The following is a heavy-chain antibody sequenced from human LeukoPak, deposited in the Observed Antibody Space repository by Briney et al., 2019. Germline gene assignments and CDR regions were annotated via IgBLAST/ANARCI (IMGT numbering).Heavy chain of an antibody. CDR2: INPNSGGT. CDR1: GYTFTDYY. CDR3: ARDGGLDYYGSGSSQNWFDP. D-gene: IGHD3-10*01. J-gene: IGHJ5*02. Sequence: ASVKVSCKASGYTFTDYYMHWVRQAPGQGLEWMGWINPNSGGTNYAQKFQGRVTMIRDTSISTAYMELSRLRSDDTAVYYCARDGGLDYYGSGSSQNWFDPWGQGTLVTVSS. V-gene: IGHV1-2*02.